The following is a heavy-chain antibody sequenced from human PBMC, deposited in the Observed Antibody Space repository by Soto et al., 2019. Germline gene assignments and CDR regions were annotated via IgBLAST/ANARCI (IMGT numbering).Heavy chain of an antibody. V-gene: IGHV3-30*03. D-gene: IGHD5-18*01. CDR3: ATSRVTYYYYYGLDV. CDR1: GFTFSNFG. J-gene: IGHJ6*02. Sequence: QVQLVESGGGVVQPGRSLRLSCAASGFTFSNFGMHWVRQAPGQGLEWVALISDDGSNKYYADSVKGRFTISRDNSKNTLYGQMTSLRAEDTAVYYCATSRVTYYYYYGLDVWGQGTTVTVSS. CDR2: ISDDGSNK.